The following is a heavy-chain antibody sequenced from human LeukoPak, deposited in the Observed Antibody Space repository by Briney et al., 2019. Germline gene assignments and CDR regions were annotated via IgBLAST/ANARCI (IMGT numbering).Heavy chain of an antibody. CDR3: ARDRIAAAALYYYGMDV. D-gene: IGHD6-13*01. Sequence: SETLSLTCTVSGGSISSGGYYWSWIRQHPGKGLEWIGYIYYSGSTYYNLSLKSRVTISVDTSKNQFSLKLSSVTAADTAVYYCARDRIAAAALYYYGMDVWGQGTTVTVSS. J-gene: IGHJ6*02. CDR2: IYYSGST. CDR1: GGSISSGGYY. V-gene: IGHV4-31*03.